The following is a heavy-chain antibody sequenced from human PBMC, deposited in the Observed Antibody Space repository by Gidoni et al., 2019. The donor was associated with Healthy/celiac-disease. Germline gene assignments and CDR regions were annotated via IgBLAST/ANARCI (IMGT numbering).Heavy chain of an antibody. CDR1: GFPFDDYA. V-gene: IGHV3-9*01. D-gene: IGHD4-17*01. CDR2: IRWNSGSI. Sequence: EVQLVESGGGLVQPGRSLRLSCAASGFPFDDYAMHWVRQAPGKGLEWGSGIRWNSGSIGYADSVKGRFTISRDNAKNSLYLQMNSLRAEDTALYYCAKDKYGGRGYYYYYGMDVWGQGTTVTVSS. J-gene: IGHJ6*02. CDR3: AKDKYGGRGYYYYYGMDV.